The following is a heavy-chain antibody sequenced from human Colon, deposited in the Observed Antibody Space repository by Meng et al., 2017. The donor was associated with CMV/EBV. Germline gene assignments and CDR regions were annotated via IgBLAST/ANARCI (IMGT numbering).Heavy chain of an antibody. V-gene: IGHV4-59*01. CDR1: SGSINTYY. Sequence: SETLSLTCTISSGSINTYYWSWVRQPPGKGLEWIGFVSSSGIASYNPSLKTRVTMSLDTAKSQVSLSLASATAADTAVYYCVRGGDLASQLPHGFDYWGPGALVTVSS. J-gene: IGHJ4*02. CDR2: VSSSGIA. CDR3: VRGGDLASQLPHGFDY. D-gene: IGHD3-16*02.